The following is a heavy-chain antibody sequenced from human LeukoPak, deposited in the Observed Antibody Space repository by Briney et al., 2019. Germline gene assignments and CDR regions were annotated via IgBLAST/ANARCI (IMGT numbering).Heavy chain of an antibody. J-gene: IGHJ4*02. CDR3: AKEGGTRRTAFDY. D-gene: IGHD5-18*01. Sequence: PGGSLRLSCVASGFTFSSYGMHWVRQAPGKGLEWVAFIRYDGSNKYYADSVKGRFTISRDNSKNTLYLQMNSLGAEDTAVYYCAKEGGTRRTAFDYWGQGTLVTVSS. CDR2: IRYDGSNK. V-gene: IGHV3-30*02. CDR1: GFTFSSYG.